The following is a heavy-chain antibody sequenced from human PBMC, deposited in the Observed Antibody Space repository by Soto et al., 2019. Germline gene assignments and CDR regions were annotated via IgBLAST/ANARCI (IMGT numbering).Heavy chain of an antibody. CDR2: IRPDNGDT. CDR1: GYAFSKYG. Sequence: QLQLVQSGAEVERPGASVRVSCKAYGYAFSKYGISWIRQAPGQGLEWMGWIRPDNGDTNYAQKFQGRVTMTTDTSSNTAYMELRCLRSDDTAVYYCATSYDSGFDPWGQGTLVSVSS. D-gene: IGHD5-12*01. V-gene: IGHV1-18*04. CDR3: ATSYDSGFDP. J-gene: IGHJ5*02.